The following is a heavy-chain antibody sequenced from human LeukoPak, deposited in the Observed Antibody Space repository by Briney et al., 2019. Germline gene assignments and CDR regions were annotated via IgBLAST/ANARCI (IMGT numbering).Heavy chain of an antibody. CDR1: GFTFSSYA. Sequence: GGSLRLSCAASGFTFSSYAMTWVRQAPGKGLVWVSRINSDGSSTNYADSVKGRFTISRDNAKNTLHLQMNSLRAEDTAIYYCVRDLQRHYLGVAVAGRRRWFDPWGQGTLVTVSS. J-gene: IGHJ5*02. D-gene: IGHD6-13*01. V-gene: IGHV3-74*01. CDR3: VRDLQRHYLGVAVAGRRRWFDP. CDR2: INSDGSST.